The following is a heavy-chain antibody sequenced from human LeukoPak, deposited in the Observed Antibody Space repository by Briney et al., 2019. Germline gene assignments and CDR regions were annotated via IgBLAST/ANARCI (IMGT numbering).Heavy chain of an antibody. Sequence: GGSLRLSCAASGTTVSSDYMTWVRQAPGKGLEWVSLIYNNGNTYYADSVRGRFTISRDNSKNTLYLQMNSLRAEDTAMYYCTRGIGRSWSLDNWGQGTLVTVSS. CDR2: IYNNGNT. V-gene: IGHV3-53*01. D-gene: IGHD3-10*01. J-gene: IGHJ4*02. CDR1: GTTVSSDY. CDR3: TRGIGRSWSLDN.